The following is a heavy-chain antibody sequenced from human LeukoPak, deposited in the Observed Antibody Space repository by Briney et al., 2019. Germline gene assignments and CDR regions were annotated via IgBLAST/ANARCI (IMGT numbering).Heavy chain of an antibody. D-gene: IGHD4/OR15-4a*01. Sequence: GGSLRLSRAASGFTFSSYSMNWVRQAPGKGLEWVSFIFSSTHYSDSVKGRFTISRDNSKNTLYLQMNSLRAEDTAAYYCARRAGAYSHPYDYWGQGTLVTVSS. V-gene: IGHV3-53*01. CDR2: IFSST. CDR3: ARRAGAYSHPYDY. CDR1: GFTFSSYS. J-gene: IGHJ4*02.